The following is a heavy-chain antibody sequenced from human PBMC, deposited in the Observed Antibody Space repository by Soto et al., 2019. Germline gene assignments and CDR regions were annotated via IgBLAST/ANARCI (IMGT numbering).Heavy chain of an antibody. CDR1: GFTFSSYA. CDR3: AKDRATGIAVAGIGLFDY. D-gene: IGHD6-19*01. V-gene: IGHV3-23*01. J-gene: IGHJ4*02. CDR2: LSGSGGST. Sequence: PGGSLRLSCAASGFTFSSYAMSWVRQAPGKGLEWVSALSGSGGSTYYADSVKGRFTISRDNSKNTLYLQMNSLRAEDTAVYYCAKDRATGIAVAGIGLFDYWGQGTLVTVSS.